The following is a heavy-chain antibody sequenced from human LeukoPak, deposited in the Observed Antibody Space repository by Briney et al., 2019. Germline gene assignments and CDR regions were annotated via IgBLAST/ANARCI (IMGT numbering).Heavy chain of an antibody. Sequence: PGGSLRLSCAASGFTFSDYYMSWIRQAPGKGLEWIGSIYHSGSTYYNPSLKSRVTISVDTSKNQFFLKLSSVTAADTAVYYCARGPGWFGETRFDYWGQGTLVTVSS. J-gene: IGHJ4*02. V-gene: IGHV4-38-2*01. CDR3: ARGPGWFGETRFDY. CDR1: GFTFSDYY. CDR2: IYHSGST. D-gene: IGHD3-10*01.